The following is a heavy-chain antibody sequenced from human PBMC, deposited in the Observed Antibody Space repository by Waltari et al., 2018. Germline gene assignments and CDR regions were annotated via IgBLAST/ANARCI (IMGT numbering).Heavy chain of an antibody. V-gene: IGHV3-20*04. D-gene: IGHD6-13*01. CDR3: ATVPGIATSGNDGIDI. CDR1: GFTFDDYG. CDR2: INWNGGST. Sequence: EVQLVESGGGVVRPGGSLRLSCAASGFTFDDYGMSWVGQAPGRGLGGFSDINWNGGSTGYADSVKGRFTISRDSAKTSLYLQMNSLRAEDTALYYCATVPGIATSGNDGIDIWGQGTMVTVSS. J-gene: IGHJ3*02.